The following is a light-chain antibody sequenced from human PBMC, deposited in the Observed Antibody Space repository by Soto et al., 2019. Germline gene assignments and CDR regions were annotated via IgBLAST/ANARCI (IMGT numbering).Light chain of an antibody. CDR1: ESVSNNK. J-gene: IGKJ3*01. Sequence: EIVLTQSPGTLSLSPGERATLSCRASESVSNNKVAWYQQRPGQAPRLLIYGASNRATRVPDRFSGGGSGTDFTLTISRLEPEDFAVYFCHQYGTSPFTFGPGTTVDTK. CDR2: GAS. CDR3: HQYGTSPFT. V-gene: IGKV3-20*01.